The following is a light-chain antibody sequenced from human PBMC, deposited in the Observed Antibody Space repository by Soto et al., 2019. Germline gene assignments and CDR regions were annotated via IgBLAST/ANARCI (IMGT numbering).Light chain of an antibody. J-gene: IGLJ1*01. CDR3: SSYTSSSTLV. V-gene: IGLV2-14*01. CDR1: SSDVGGYNY. CDR2: EVS. Sequence: QPVLTQSASVSGSPGQSITISCTGTSSDVGGYNYVSWYQQHPGKAPKLMIYEVSNRPSGVSNRFSGSKSGNTASLTISGLQAEDEADYYCSSYTSSSTLVFGTGTKVTVL.